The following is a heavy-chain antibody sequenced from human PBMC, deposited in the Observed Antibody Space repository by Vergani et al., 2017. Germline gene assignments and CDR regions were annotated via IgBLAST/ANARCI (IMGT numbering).Heavy chain of an antibody. Sequence: QLQLQESGPGLVKPSETLSLTCTVSGGSISSSSYYWGWIRQPPGKGLEWIGSIYYSGSTYYNPSLKSRVTISVDTSKNQFSLKLSSVTAADTAVYYCARDSAGDGSGWYLDYWGQGTLVTVSS. CDR2: IYYSGST. V-gene: IGHV4-39*02. J-gene: IGHJ4*02. D-gene: IGHD6-19*01. CDR3: ARDSAGDGSGWYLDY. CDR1: GGSISSSSYY.